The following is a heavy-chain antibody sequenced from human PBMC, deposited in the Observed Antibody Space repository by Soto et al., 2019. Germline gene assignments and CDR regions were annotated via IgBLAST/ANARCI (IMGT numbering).Heavy chain of an antibody. CDR2: ISGSGGST. CDR3: AKGPYYDSSGYQAY. CDR1: GFTFSSYA. V-gene: IGHV3-23*01. D-gene: IGHD3-22*01. Sequence: PGGSLRLSCAASGFTFSSYAMSWVRQAPGKGLEWVSAISGSGGSTYYADSVKGRFTISRDNSKNTLYLQMNSLRAEDTAVYYCAKGPYYDSSGYQAYWGQGALVTVSS. J-gene: IGHJ4*02.